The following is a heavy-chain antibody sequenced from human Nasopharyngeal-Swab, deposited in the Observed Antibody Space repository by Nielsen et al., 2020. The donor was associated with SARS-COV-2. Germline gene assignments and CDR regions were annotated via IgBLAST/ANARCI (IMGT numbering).Heavy chain of an antibody. D-gene: IGHD6-13*01. CDR2: IYYSGST. J-gene: IGHJ6*03. V-gene: IGHV4-59*01. CDR1: GGSISSYY. Sequence: GSLRLSCTVSGGSISSYYWSWIRQPPGKGLEWIGYIYYSGSTNYNPSLKSRVTISVDTSKNQSSLKLSSVTAADAAVYYCARGPDAAGTYYYYYYYMDVWGKGTTVTVSS. CDR3: ARGPDAAGTYYYYYYYMDV.